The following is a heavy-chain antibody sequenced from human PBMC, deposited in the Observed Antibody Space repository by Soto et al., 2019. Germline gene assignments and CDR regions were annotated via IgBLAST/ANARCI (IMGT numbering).Heavy chain of an antibody. CDR1: GFTFSSYD. CDR3: ARDLGTAAAGTNYYMDV. V-gene: IGHV3-13*01. J-gene: IGHJ6*03. D-gene: IGHD6-13*01. Sequence: GGSLRLSCAASGFTFSSYDMHWVRQATGKGLEWVSAIGTAGDTYYPGSVKGRFTISRENAKNSLYLQMNSLRAGDTAVYYCARDLGTAAAGTNYYMDVWGKGTTVTVSS. CDR2: IGTAGDT.